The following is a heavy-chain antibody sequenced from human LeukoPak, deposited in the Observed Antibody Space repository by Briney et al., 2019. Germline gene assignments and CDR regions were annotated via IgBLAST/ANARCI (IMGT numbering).Heavy chain of an antibody. CDR2: INPNSGGT. J-gene: IGHJ6*03. Sequence: GASVKVSCKASGYTFTGYYMHWVRQAPGQGLEWMGWINPNSGGTNYAQKFQGRVTMTRDTSISTAYMELSRLRSDDTAVYYCARDSGLRYFDWLLSGYYYYMDVWGKGTTVTISS. CDR1: GYTFTGYY. V-gene: IGHV1-2*02. CDR3: ARDSGLRYFDWLLSGYYYYMDV. D-gene: IGHD3-9*01.